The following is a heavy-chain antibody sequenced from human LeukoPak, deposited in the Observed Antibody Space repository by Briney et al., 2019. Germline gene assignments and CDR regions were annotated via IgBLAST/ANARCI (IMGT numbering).Heavy chain of an antibody. V-gene: IGHV4-59*08. CDR3: TSHGSSGHDPLT. CDR2: IYYTGST. Sequence: PSETLSLTCTVSGDSIRSYYWNWIRRPPGKGLEWIGYIYYTGSTSYNPSLKSRVTISLDTSKSQFSLRLTSVTAADTAVYYYTSHGSSGHDPLTWGQGTLVTVSS. CDR1: GDSIRSYY. D-gene: IGHD5-12*01. J-gene: IGHJ4*01.